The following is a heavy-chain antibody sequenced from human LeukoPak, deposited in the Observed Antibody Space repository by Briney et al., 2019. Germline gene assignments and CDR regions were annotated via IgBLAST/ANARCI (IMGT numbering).Heavy chain of an antibody. J-gene: IGHJ4*02. V-gene: IGHV4-59*08. Sequence: SETLSLTCTVSGVSISSYYWSWIRQPPGKGLEWIGYIYYSGSTNYNPSLKSRVTISVDTSKNQFSLNLSSVTAADTAVYYCARSRSIDYGDYGWFVYWGQGTLVTVS. CDR3: ARSRSIDYGDYGWFVY. D-gene: IGHD4-17*01. CDR2: IYYSGST. CDR1: GVSISSYY.